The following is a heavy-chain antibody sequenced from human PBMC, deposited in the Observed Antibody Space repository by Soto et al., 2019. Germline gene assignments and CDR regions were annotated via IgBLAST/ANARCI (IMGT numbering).Heavy chain of an antibody. Sequence: PGGSLRLSCAASGFTFSSYSMNWVRQAPGKGLEWVSYISSSISTIYYADSVKGRFTISRDNAKNSLYLQMNSLRDEDTAVYYCARGCSSTSCYFRYYGMDVWGQGTKVTVSS. CDR1: GFTFSSYS. V-gene: IGHV3-48*02. J-gene: IGHJ6*02. D-gene: IGHD2-2*01. CDR3: ARGCSSTSCYFRYYGMDV. CDR2: ISSSISTI.